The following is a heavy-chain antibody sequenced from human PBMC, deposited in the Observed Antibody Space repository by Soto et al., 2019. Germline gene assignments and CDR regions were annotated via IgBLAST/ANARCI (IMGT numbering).Heavy chain of an antibody. D-gene: IGHD1-26*01. Sequence: SVKVSCKASGGTFSSYTISWVRQAPGRGLEWMGRIIPILGIANYAQKFQGRVTITADKSTSTAYMELSSLRSEDTAVYYCARSHPSQLGADHYWAQRTPDPGSS. V-gene: IGHV1-69*02. J-gene: IGHJ4*02. CDR2: IIPILGIA. CDR3: ARSHPSQLGADHY. CDR1: GGTFSSYT.